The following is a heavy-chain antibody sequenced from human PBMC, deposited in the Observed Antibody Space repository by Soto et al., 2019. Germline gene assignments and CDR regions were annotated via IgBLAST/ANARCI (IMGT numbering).Heavy chain of an antibody. V-gene: IGHV4-59*01. D-gene: IGHD2-15*01. J-gene: IGHJ6*02. CDR1: GGSISSYN. CDR3: ARLVVVPHCSGGSCYSYYYGMDV. Sequence: QVQLQESGPGLVKPSETLSLTCTVSGGSISSYNWSWIRQPPGKGLEWIGYIYYSGSTNYNPSLKSLDPISVDTSKNQFSVKLSSVTAAYTAVYYCARLVVVPHCSGGSCYSYYYGMDVWGQGTTVTVSS. CDR2: IYYSGST.